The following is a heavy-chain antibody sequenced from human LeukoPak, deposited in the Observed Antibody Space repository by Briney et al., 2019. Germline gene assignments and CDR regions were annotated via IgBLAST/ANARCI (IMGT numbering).Heavy chain of an antibody. Sequence: SETLSLTCTVSGGSISSYYWSWIRQPAGKGLEWIGRIYSSGSTNYNPSLKSRVTMSVDTSKNQFSLKLSSVTAADTAVYYCAREYQLLGTVYNYFDPWGQGTLVTVSS. CDR3: AREYQLLGTVYNYFDP. D-gene: IGHD2-2*01. CDR2: IYSSGST. CDR1: GGSISSYY. V-gene: IGHV4-4*07. J-gene: IGHJ5*02.